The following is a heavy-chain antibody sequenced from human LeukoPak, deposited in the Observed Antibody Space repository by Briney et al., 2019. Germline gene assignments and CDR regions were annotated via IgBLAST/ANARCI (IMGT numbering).Heavy chain of an antibody. CDR3: ARVGGYYLDY. D-gene: IGHD3-22*01. V-gene: IGHV4-34*01. Sequence: PSETLSLTCAVYGGSFSGYYWSWLRQPPGKGLEWIGEINHSGSTNYNPSLKSRVPISVDKSKNQSSLKLNSVTAATAAVYYCARVGGYYLDYWGQGTLVTVSS. CDR1: GGSFSGYY. CDR2: INHSGST. J-gene: IGHJ4*02.